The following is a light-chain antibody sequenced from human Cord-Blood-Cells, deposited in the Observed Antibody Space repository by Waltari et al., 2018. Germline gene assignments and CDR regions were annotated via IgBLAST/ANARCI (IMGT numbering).Light chain of an antibody. CDR3: QAWDSSTVV. CDR1: KVGDKY. Sequence: SYELTQPPSVSVPPGQTASITCHGDKVGDKYACWYQQKPGQSPVLVIYQDSKRPSGIPERFSGSNSGNTATLTISGTQAMDEADYYCQAWDSSTVVFGGGTKLTVL. CDR2: QDS. V-gene: IGLV3-1*01. J-gene: IGLJ2*01.